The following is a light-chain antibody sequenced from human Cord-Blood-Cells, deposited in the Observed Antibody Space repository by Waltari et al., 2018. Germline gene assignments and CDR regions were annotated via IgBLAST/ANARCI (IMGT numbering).Light chain of an antibody. CDR1: KDISNY. J-gene: IGKJ4*01. V-gene: IGKV1-33*01. CDR3: QQYDNLPLT. CDR2: DAS. Sequence: DIQMTPSPSSLSASVGDRVTLTCQASKDISNYLHWYQQKPGKDPKLLLYDASNFETGVPSRFSGSGSGTDFTFTISSLQPEDIATYYCQQYDNLPLTFGGGTKVEIK.